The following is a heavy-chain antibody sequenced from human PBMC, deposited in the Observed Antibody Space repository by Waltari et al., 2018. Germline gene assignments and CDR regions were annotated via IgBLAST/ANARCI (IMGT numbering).Heavy chain of an antibody. D-gene: IGHD3-3*01. CDR1: GGSISSSSFH. V-gene: IGHV4-39*02. Sequence: QLQLQESGPGLVKPSETLSLLCTVSGGSISSSSFHWDWSRQPPGKGLEWIGNIYYSGSTSYNPSLKSRVTISVDTSKNHLLLKLTSVSAADSSVYYCARRFGNAFDIWGQGIMVTVSS. J-gene: IGHJ3*02. CDR2: IYYSGST. CDR3: ARRFGNAFDI.